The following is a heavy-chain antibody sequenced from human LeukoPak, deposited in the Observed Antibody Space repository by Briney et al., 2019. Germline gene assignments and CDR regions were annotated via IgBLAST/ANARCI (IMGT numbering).Heavy chain of an antibody. Sequence: SETLSLTCAVYGGSFSGYYWSWIRQPPGKGLEWIGEINHSGSTNYNPSLKSRVTISVDTSKNQFSLKLSPVTAADTAVYYCAGAYDSSGYFGYRGQGTLVTVSS. V-gene: IGHV4-34*01. D-gene: IGHD3-22*01. CDR1: GGSFSGYY. CDR3: AGAYDSSGYFGY. CDR2: INHSGST. J-gene: IGHJ4*02.